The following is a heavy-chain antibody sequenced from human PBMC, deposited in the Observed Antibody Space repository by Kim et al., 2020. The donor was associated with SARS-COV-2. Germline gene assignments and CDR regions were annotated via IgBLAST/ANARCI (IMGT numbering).Heavy chain of an antibody. D-gene: IGHD3-10*01. Sequence: GGSLRLSCVASGFTFSSYAMSWVRQAPGKGLEWVSAISGSGDSRYYADSVKGRFTISRDNSKNTLYLQMNSLRAEDTAVYYCAKGGRPFGDWFYFDYWGQGTLVTVSS. CDR1: GFTFSSYA. J-gene: IGHJ4*02. V-gene: IGHV3-23*01. CDR3: AKGGRPFGDWFYFDY. CDR2: ISGSGDSR.